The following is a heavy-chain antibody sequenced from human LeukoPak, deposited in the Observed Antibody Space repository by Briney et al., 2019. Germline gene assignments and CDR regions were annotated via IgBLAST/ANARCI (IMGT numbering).Heavy chain of an antibody. Sequence: PSETLSLTCTVSGYSISSGYYWGRIRQPPGKGLEWIGNIYNSGSTYYNPSLKSRVTISVDTSKNQFSLKLSSVTAADTAVYYCARWAVVTANYFDYWGQGTLVTVSS. V-gene: IGHV4-38-2*02. D-gene: IGHD2-15*01. CDR3: ARWAVVTANYFDY. CDR2: IYNSGST. CDR1: GYSISSGYY. J-gene: IGHJ4*02.